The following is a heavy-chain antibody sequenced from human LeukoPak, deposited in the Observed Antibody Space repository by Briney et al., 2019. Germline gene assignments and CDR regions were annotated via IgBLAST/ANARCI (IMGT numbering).Heavy chain of an antibody. Sequence: PSGTLSLTCGVSGGSITNTNYWTWVRQPPGKGLEWIGEVNLQGSTNCNPSLMGRVAISVDTSENHISLQLTSVTAADTAVYYCAREGGPYRPLDYSGQGTLVTVSS. V-gene: IGHV4-4*02. CDR1: GGSITNTNY. CDR3: AREGGPYRPLDY. J-gene: IGHJ4*02. CDR2: VNLQGST.